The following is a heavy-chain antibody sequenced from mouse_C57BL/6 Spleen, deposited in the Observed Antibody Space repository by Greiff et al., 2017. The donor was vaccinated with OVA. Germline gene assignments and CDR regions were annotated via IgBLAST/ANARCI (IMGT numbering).Heavy chain of an antibody. D-gene: IGHD1-1*01. CDR2: ISSGGSYP. CDR1: GFTFSSYG. J-gene: IGHJ2*01. V-gene: IGHV5-6*01. CDR3: ARQGVITTVVAPFDY. Sequence: EVNVVESGGDLVKPGGSLKLSCAASGFTFSSYGMSWVRQTPDKRLEWVATISSGGSYPYYPDSVKGRFTISRDNAKNTLYLQMSSLKSEDTAMYYCARQGVITTVVAPFDYWGQGTTLTVSS.